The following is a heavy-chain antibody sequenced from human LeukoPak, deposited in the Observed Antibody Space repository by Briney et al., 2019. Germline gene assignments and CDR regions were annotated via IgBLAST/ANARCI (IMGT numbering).Heavy chain of an antibody. J-gene: IGHJ4*02. Sequence: GASVKVSCKASGYTFTSYGISWVRQAPGQGLKWMGWVSAYNGNTYYAQKLQGRVTMTTDTSTSTAYLELRSLRSDDTAVYYCARASYYSGPYYFDYWGQGTLVTVSS. CDR2: VSAYNGNT. CDR1: GYTFTSYG. V-gene: IGHV1-18*01. CDR3: ARASYYSGPYYFDY. D-gene: IGHD1-26*01.